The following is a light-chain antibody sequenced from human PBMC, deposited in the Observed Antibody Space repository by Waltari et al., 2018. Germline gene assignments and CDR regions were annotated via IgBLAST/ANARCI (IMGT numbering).Light chain of an antibody. J-gene: IGKJ1*01. V-gene: IGKV1-39*01. CDR2: AAS. Sequence: DIQMTQSPSSLSASVGDIDTITCRASQSISSYLNWYQQKPGKAPKLLIYAASSLQSGVPSRFSGSGSGTDFTLTISSLQPEDFATYYCQQSYSTPWTFGQGTKVEIK. CDR1: QSISSY. CDR3: QQSYSTPWT.